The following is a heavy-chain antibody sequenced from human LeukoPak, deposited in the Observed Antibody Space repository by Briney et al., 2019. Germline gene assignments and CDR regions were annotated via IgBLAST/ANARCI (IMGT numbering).Heavy chain of an antibody. D-gene: IGHD3-22*01. J-gene: IGHJ5*02. CDR1: GFTFSSYS. CDR3: ASTYDSSGYLGWFDP. CDR2: ISSSSSYI. Sequence: GGSLRLSCAASGFTFSSYSMNWVRQAPGKGLEWVSSISSSSSYIYYADSVKGRFTISIDNAKNSLYLQMNSLRAEDTAVYYCASTYDSSGYLGWFDPWGQGTLVTVSS. V-gene: IGHV3-21*01.